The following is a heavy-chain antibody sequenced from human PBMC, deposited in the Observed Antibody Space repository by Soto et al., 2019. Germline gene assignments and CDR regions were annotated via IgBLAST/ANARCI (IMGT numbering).Heavy chain of an antibody. CDR1: GGSFIGYY. V-gene: IGHV4-34*01. CDR3: ARGRRWAAAAGYLYNWFDP. CDR2: INHMVST. Sequence: SETRSLTCAVYGGSFIGYYCSWVRQPAGKVLEWIGEINHMVSTNYNPSLKSRATISVDTSKNQFSRKLSSVTAADTAVYYCARGRRWAAAAGYLYNWFDPWGQGTLVTVSS. D-gene: IGHD6-13*01. J-gene: IGHJ5*02.